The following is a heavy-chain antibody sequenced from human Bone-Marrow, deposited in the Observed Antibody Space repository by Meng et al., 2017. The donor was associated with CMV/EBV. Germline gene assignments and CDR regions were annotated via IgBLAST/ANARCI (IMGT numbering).Heavy chain of an antibody. D-gene: IGHD1-7*01. CDR2: INPSGGST. V-gene: IGHV1-46*01. CDR1: GYTFTNYY. Sequence: ASVKVSCKASGYTFTNYYMHWVRQAPGHGLEWMGIINPSGGSTTFAQRFQGRISMTRDTSTSTFYMTLSSLSSEDTAVYYCASRETGTTDVAFDIWGQGTMVTVSS. CDR3: ASRETGTTDVAFDI. J-gene: IGHJ3*02.